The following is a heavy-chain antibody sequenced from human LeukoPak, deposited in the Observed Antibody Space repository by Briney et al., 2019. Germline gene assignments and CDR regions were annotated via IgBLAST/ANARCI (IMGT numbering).Heavy chain of an antibody. J-gene: IGHJ4*02. CDR1: GFTFSNYA. Sequence: GGSLRLSCAASGFTFSNYAMSWVRQAPGKGLEWVPAITGSGGNTYYADSVKGRFTISRDNSKNTVFLQMNSLRAEDTAVYYCAKWGDYDVLTGYYVSDYWGQGTLVTVSS. CDR2: ITGSGGNT. CDR3: AKWGDYDVLTGYYVSDY. D-gene: IGHD3-9*01. V-gene: IGHV3-23*01.